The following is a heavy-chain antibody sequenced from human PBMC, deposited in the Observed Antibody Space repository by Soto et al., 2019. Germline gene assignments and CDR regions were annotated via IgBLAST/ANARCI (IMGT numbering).Heavy chain of an antibody. CDR3: GIDAPLGSTCSGIDVIVS. CDR2: TIAILDVA. J-gene: IGHJ4*02. Sequence: QVQLVQSGAEVKKPGSSVKVSCKASGGTFSTSTFTWVRQAPGQRLEWMGRTIAILDVADYAQDFQGRVTSTADTRTSTAYMELTSLTTTGTAVYYCGIDAPLGSTCSGIDVIVSWGKGPLVTFCS. D-gene: IGHD2-15*01. V-gene: IGHV1-69*02. CDR1: GGTFSTST.